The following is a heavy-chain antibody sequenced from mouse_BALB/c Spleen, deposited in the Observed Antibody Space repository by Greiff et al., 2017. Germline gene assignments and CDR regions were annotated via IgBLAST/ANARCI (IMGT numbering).Heavy chain of an antibody. Sequence: EVQRVESGGGLVQPGGSLKLSCAASGFTFSSYGMSWVRQTPDKRLELVATINSNGGSTYYPDSVKGRFTISRDNAKNTLYLQMSSLKSEDTAMYYCAREDGNYPAWFAYWGQGTLVTVSA. CDR3: AREDGNYPAWFAY. D-gene: IGHD2-1*01. V-gene: IGHV5-6-3*01. CDR1: GFTFSSYG. J-gene: IGHJ3*01. CDR2: INSNGGST.